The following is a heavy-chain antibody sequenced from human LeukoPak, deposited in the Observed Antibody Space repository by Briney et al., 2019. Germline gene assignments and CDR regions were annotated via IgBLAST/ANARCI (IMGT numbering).Heavy chain of an antibody. CDR1: WGSIRSYY. V-gene: IGHV4-59*08. CDR3: AGLAAVAGDFDY. CDR2: IYYSGRT. Sequence: SETLSLTCNVSWGSIRSYYWSWTRQPPGKGLEWIGYIYYSGRTNYNPSLKSRVTISVDTSKNQLSLKVNSVTAADTAVYYCAGLAAVAGDFDYWGQGTLVTVSS. J-gene: IGHJ4*02. D-gene: IGHD6-19*01.